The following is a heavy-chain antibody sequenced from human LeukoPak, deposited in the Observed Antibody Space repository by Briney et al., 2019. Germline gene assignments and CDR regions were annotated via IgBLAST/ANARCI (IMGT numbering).Heavy chain of an antibody. J-gene: IGHJ5*02. CDR2: ISGSGGST. D-gene: IGHD3-3*01. CDR1: GFTFSSYA. Sequence: GGSLRLSCAASGFTFSSYAMSWVRQAPGKGLEWVSAISGSGGSTYYADSVKGRFTISRDNSKNTLYLQMNSLRADDTAVYYCAKAQRDYDFWSGYYVRNWFDPWGQGTLVTVSS. CDR3: AKAQRDYDFWSGYYVRNWFDP. V-gene: IGHV3-23*01.